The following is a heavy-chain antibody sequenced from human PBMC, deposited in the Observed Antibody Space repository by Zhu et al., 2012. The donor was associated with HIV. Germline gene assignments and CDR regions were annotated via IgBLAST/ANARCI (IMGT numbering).Heavy chain of an antibody. V-gene: IGHV4-34*01. CDR1: GGSFSGYY. Sequence: QVQLQQWGSKLLKPSETLSLTCAVYGGSFSGYYWTWIRQFPGKGLQWIGQINHSGATDYNPSLKSRLAMSVDTSKNQFSLRLTSATSADTAVYYRVRRGDSLGSGLRFDSWGRG. D-gene: IGHD3-10*01. CDR2: INHSGAT. J-gene: IGHJ4*01. CDR3: VRRGDSLGSGLRFDS.